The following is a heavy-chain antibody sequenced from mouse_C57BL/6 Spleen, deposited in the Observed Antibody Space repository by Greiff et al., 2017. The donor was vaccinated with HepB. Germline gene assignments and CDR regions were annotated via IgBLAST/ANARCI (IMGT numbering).Heavy chain of an antibody. CDR2: ISYDGSN. J-gene: IGHJ2*01. CDR1: GYSITSGYY. V-gene: IGHV3-6*01. CDR3: AREATVGFFDY. D-gene: IGHD1-1*01. Sequence: EVKLQESGPGLVKPSQSLSLTCSVTGYSITSGYYWNWIRQFPGNKLEWMGYISYDGSNNYNPSLKNRISITRDTSKNQFFLKLNSVTTEDTATYYCAREATVGFFDYWGQGTTLTVSS.